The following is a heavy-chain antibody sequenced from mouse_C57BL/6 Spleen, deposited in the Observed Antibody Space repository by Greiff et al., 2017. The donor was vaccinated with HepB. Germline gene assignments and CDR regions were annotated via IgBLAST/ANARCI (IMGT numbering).Heavy chain of an antibody. Sequence: EVMLVESGGDLVKPGGSLKLSCAASGFTFSSYGMSWVRQTPDKRLEWVATISSGGSYTYYPDSVKGRFTISRDNAKNTLYLQMSSLKSEDTAMYYCARRDYYYGSYFDYWGQGTTLTVSS. V-gene: IGHV5-6*02. J-gene: IGHJ2*01. CDR3: ARRDYYYGSYFDY. D-gene: IGHD1-1*01. CDR2: ISSGGSYT. CDR1: GFTFSSYG.